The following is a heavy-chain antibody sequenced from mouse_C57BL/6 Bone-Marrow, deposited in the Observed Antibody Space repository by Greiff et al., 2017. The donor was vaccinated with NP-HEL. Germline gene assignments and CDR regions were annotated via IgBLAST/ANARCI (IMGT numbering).Heavy chain of an antibody. CDR2: IDPSDSET. J-gene: IGHJ3*01. Sequence: QVQLQQPGAELVRPGSSVKLSCKASGYTFTSYWMHWVKQRPIQGLEWIGNIDPSDSETHYNQKFKDKATLTVDKSSSTAYMQLSSLTSEDSAVYYCASHKINYYGSSYGFAYWGQGTLVTVSA. CDR1: GYTFTSYW. V-gene: IGHV1-52*01. CDR3: ASHKINYYGSSYGFAY. D-gene: IGHD1-1*01.